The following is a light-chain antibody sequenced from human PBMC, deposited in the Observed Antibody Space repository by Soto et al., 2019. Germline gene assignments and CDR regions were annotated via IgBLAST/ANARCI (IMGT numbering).Light chain of an antibody. Sequence: QSVLTQPPSVSAAPGQKVTVSCSGRSSNIGNDYVSWYQHLPGAAPKLIIYDNNKRPSGIPDRFSGSKSGTSATLTITGLQTGDEADYFCGTWDSSLSIFVFGGATKLTVL. CDR1: SSNIGNDY. V-gene: IGLV1-51*01. CDR2: DNN. J-gene: IGLJ2*01. CDR3: GTWDSSLSIFV.